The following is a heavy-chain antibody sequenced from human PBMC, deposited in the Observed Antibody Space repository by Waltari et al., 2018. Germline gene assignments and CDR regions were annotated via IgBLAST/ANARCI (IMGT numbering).Heavy chain of an antibody. CDR3: GRRYSSGWYPIDN. D-gene: IGHD6-19*01. V-gene: IGHV5-51*01. Sequence: EVQLVPSGAEVKKPGESLQISGKGSGYSFTTYWTGWGRQRPGKGLEWRGINYPGNSKTSNAPPFKGKSPIPAEKSITTANLRWGGLKAWNPAMNSLGRRYSSGWYPIDNGGRGTLFTVS. CDR1: GYSFTTYW. CDR2: NYPGNSKT. J-gene: IGHJ4*02.